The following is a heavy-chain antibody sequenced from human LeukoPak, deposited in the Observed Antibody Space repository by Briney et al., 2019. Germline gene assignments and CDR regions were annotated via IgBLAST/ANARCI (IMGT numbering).Heavy chain of an antibody. CDR3: ARVMLGPDGYFDS. Sequence: SQTLSLTCTVSGGSISSGSYYWSWIRQPAGKGLEWIGRIYTSGSTSYNPSLKSRVTISVDTSKNQFSLKLSSVTAADTAVYYCARVMLGPDGYFDSWGQGTLVTVSS. CDR1: GGSISSGSYY. J-gene: IGHJ4*02. V-gene: IGHV4-61*02. CDR2: IYTSGST. D-gene: IGHD7-27*01.